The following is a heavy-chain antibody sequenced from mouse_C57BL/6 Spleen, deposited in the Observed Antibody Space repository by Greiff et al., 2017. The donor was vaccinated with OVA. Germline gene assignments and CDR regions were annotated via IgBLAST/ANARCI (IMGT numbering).Heavy chain of an antibody. D-gene: IGHD1-1*01. V-gene: IGHV1-26*01. CDR2: INPNNGGT. CDR3: AREGATVVADDWYFDV. CDR1: GYTFTDYY. Sequence: VQLQQSGPELVKPGASVKISCKASGYTFTDYYMNWVKQSHGKSLEWIGDINPNNGGTSYNQKFKGKATLTVDKSSSTAYMELRSLTSEDSAVYYCAREGATVVADDWYFDVWGTGTTVTVSS. J-gene: IGHJ1*03.